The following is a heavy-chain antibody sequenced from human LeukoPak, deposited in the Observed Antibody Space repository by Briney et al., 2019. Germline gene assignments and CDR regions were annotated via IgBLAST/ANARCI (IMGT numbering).Heavy chain of an antibody. Sequence: SETLSLTCAVYGGSFSGYYWSWIRQPPGKGLEWIGEINHSGSTNYNPSLKSRVTISVDTSKNQFSLKLSSVTAADTAVYYCARGVFSVMRGPRNWFDPWGQGTLVTVSS. CDR2: INHSGST. CDR1: GGSFSGYY. D-gene: IGHD2-21*01. V-gene: IGHV4-34*01. J-gene: IGHJ5*02. CDR3: ARGVFSVMRGPRNWFDP.